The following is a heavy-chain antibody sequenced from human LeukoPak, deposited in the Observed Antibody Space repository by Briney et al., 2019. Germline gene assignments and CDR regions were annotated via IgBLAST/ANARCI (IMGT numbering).Heavy chain of an antibody. Sequence: PSETLSLTCAVYGGSFSGYYWSRIRQPPGKGLEWIGEINHSGSTNYNPSLKSRVTISVDTSKNQFSLKLSSVTAADTAVYYCARGDHNWNYYYYYGMDVWGQGTTVTVSS. J-gene: IGHJ6*02. CDR3: ARGDHNWNYYYYYGMDV. CDR2: INHSGST. D-gene: IGHD1-20*01. CDR1: GGSFSGYY. V-gene: IGHV4-34*01.